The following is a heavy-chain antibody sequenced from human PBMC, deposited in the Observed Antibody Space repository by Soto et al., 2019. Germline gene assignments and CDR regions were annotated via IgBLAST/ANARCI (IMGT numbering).Heavy chain of an antibody. CDR2: IKQDGSEK. CDR1: GFTFSSYW. D-gene: IGHD2-21*01. CDR3: PRDTGDFDY. Sequence: GGSLRLSSAASGFTFSSYWMSWVRQAPGKGLEWVANIKQDGSEKYYVDSVKGRFTISRDNAKNSLYLQMNSLRAESTSVYFFPRDTGDFDYWCHGPLVTVSS. V-gene: IGHV3-7*01. J-gene: IGHJ5*01.